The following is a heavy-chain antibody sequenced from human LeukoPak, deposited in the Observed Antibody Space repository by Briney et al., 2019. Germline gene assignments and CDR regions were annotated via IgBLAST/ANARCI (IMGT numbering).Heavy chain of an antibody. CDR1: GFTFSSYG. CDR2: IWYDGSNK. J-gene: IGHJ6*03. CDR3: AKGGKWLVPNIYYHYYMDV. Sequence: PGGSLRLSCAASGFTFSSYGMHWVRQAPGKGLEWVAVIWYDGSNKYYADSVKGRFTISRDNSKNTLYLQMNSLRAEDTAVYYCAKGGKWLVPNIYYHYYMDVWGKGTTVTVFS. V-gene: IGHV3-33*06. D-gene: IGHD6-19*01.